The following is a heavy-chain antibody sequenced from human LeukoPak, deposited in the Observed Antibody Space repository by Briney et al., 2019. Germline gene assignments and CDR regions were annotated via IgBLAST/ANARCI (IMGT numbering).Heavy chain of an antibody. CDR1: GGSISSGSYY. Sequence: PSQTLSLTCTVSGGSISSGSYYWSWIRQPAGKGLEWIGRIYASGSTNYNPSLKSRVTISVDTSKNQFSLKLSSVTAADTAVYYCAKLGNSSSWYGRAYYMDVWGKGTTVTVSS. J-gene: IGHJ6*03. D-gene: IGHD6-13*01. CDR3: AKLGNSSSWYGRAYYMDV. V-gene: IGHV4-61*02. CDR2: IYASGST.